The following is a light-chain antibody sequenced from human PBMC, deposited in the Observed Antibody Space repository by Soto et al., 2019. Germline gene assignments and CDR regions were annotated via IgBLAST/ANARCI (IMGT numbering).Light chain of an antibody. J-gene: IGKJ1*01. CDR1: QSVRSSH. CDR3: QQYNDWPT. V-gene: IGKV3-15*01. CDR2: GAS. Sequence: EIVLTQSPGTLSLSPGERATLSCRASQSVRSSHLAWYQQMPGQAPRLLIYGASTRATGVPARFSGSGSGTEFTLTINSLQSEDFVVYFCQQYNDWPTFGQGTKVDIK.